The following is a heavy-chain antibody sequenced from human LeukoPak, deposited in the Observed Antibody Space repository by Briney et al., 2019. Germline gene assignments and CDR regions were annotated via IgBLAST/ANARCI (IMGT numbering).Heavy chain of an antibody. V-gene: IGHV3-7*01. Sequence: GGSLRLSCAASGFTFSTYWMSWVRQAPGKGLEWVANIKEGGSEKYYGDSVKGRFTISRDNAKNSLYLEMNSLRVEDTAVYYCARDSSGYQWGQGTLVTVSS. CDR2: IKEGGSEK. D-gene: IGHD3-22*01. CDR1: GFTFSTYW. CDR3: ARDSSGYQ. J-gene: IGHJ4*02.